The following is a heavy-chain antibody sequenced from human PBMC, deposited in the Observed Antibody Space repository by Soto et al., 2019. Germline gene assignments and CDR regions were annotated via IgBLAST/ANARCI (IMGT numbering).Heavy chain of an antibody. V-gene: IGHV4-34*01. CDR3: ASGFSWIAALPWTLGYFDY. J-gene: IGHJ4*02. Sequence: QVQLQQWGAGLLKPSETLSLTCAVYGGSFSGYYWSWIRQPPGKGLEWIGEINHSGSTNYNPSLKSTVTISVDTSKNQFSLKLSSVTAAVTAVYYCASGFSWIAALPWTLGYFDYWGQGTLVTVSS. CDR2: INHSGST. D-gene: IGHD6-6*01. CDR1: GGSFSGYY.